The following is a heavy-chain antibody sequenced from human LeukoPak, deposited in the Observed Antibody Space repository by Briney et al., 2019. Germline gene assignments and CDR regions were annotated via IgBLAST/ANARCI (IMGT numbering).Heavy chain of an antibody. CDR3: ARAQELPAIRRANRHVYWFDP. CDR2: IYSDNT. V-gene: IGHV3-53*01. D-gene: IGHD2-2*01. J-gene: IGHJ5*02. CDR1: GFTVSSNS. Sequence: GGSLRLSCTVSGFTVSSNSMSWVRQAPGKGLEWVSFIYSDNTHYSDSVKGRFTISRDNSKNTLYLQMNSLRAEDTAVYYCARAQELPAIRRANRHVYWFDPWGQGTLVTVSS.